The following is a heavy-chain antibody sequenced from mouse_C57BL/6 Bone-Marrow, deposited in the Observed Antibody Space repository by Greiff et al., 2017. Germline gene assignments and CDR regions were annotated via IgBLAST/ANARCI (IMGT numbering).Heavy chain of an antibody. Sequence: QVQLQQSGAELARPGASVKLSCKASGYTFTSYGISWVKQRTGQGPEWIGEIYPRSGNTYYNEKFKGKATLTADKSSSTAYMELRSLTSEDSAVYFCARDYYVCMDYWGQGTSVTVSS. V-gene: IGHV1-81*01. CDR1: GYTFTSYG. CDR2: IYPRSGNT. J-gene: IGHJ4*01. D-gene: IGHD1-1*01. CDR3: ARDYYVCMDY.